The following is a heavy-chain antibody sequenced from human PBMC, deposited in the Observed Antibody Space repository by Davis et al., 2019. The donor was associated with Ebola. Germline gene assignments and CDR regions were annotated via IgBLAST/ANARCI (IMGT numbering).Heavy chain of an antibody. CDR1: GFTFTRYT. V-gene: IGHV3-48*02. D-gene: IGHD3-22*01. CDR3: ARAGVNSYDSSGYYYDY. CDR2: ISRSTSTI. J-gene: IGHJ4*02. Sequence: PGGSLRPPGAAPGFTFTRYTMNWVRQAPGKGLARVSYISRSTSTIYYADSVTGRLTISRDNAKNSLYLQMNSLRDEDTAVYFCARAGVNSYDSSGYYYDYWGQGTLVTVSS.